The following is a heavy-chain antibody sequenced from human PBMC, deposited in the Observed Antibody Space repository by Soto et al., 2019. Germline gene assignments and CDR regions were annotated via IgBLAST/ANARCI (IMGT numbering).Heavy chain of an antibody. CDR2: INPNSGGT. Sequence: ASVKVSCKASGYTFAGYYIHWVRLSPGQGLEWMGWINPNSGGTNYAQNFQGRVTMTRDASISTAYMELTSLSSDDTAVYYCARVLRPLVGDSLIWGQGTLVTVSS. CDR1: GYTFAGYY. J-gene: IGHJ4*02. CDR3: ARVLRPLVGDSLI. V-gene: IGHV1-2*02. D-gene: IGHD4-17*01.